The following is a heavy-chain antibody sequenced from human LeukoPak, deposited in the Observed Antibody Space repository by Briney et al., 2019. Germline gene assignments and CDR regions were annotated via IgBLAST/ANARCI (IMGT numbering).Heavy chain of an antibody. CDR3: ARDIGSGYYNFDY. CDR1: GYTFTSYY. CDR2: INLSGDRT. Sequence: ASVKVSCKASGYTFTSYYLHWVRQAPGQGLEWMGTINLSGDRTSYAQKIQGRVTMTRDTSTSTVYMELSSLTSEDTAVYYRARDIGSGYYNFDYWGQGTLVTVSS. J-gene: IGHJ4*02. D-gene: IGHD5-12*01. V-gene: IGHV1-46*01.